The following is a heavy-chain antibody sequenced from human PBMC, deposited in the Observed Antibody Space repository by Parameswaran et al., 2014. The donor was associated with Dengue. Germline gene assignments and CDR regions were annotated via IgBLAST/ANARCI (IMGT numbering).Heavy chain of an antibody. CDR2: INPNSGGT. Sequence: WVRQAPGQGLEWMGWINPNSGGTNYAQKFQGRVTMTRDTSISTAYMELSRLRSDDTAVYYCAREGQWLTRYPFDYWGQGTLVTVSS. CDR3: AREGQWLTRYPFDY. V-gene: IGHV1-2*02. D-gene: IGHD6-19*01. J-gene: IGHJ4*02.